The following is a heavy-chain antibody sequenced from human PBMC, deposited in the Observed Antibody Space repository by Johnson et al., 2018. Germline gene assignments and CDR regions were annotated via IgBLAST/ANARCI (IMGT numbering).Heavy chain of an antibody. J-gene: IGHJ1*01. Sequence: QVQLVQSGGGLVKPGRSLRLSCTASGFTFGDSAMSWFRQAPGKGLEWVGFIRSNSAYIYYAASVKGRLTISRDNAKNSLYLQMNSLRAEDTAVYYGSRDWEEMATITGYFQHWGQGTLVTVSS. CDR1: GFTFGDSA. CDR2: IRSNSAYI. V-gene: IGHV3-11*06. CDR3: SRDWEEMATITGYFQH. D-gene: IGHD5-24*01.